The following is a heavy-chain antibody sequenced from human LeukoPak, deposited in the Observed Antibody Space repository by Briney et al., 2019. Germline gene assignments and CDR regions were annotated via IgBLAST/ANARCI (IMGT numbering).Heavy chain of an antibody. CDR1: GGSISSGSYY. D-gene: IGHD3-22*01. V-gene: IGHV4-61*02. CDR3: ARVALTPITYYYDSSGYGDHTN. J-gene: IGHJ4*02. CDR2: IYTSGST. Sequence: PSQTLSLTCTVSGGSISSGSYYWSWIRQPAGKGLEWIGRIYTSGSTNYNPSLKSRVTISVDTSKNQFSLKLSSVTAADTAVYYCARVALTPITYYYDSSGYGDHTNWGQGTLVTVSS.